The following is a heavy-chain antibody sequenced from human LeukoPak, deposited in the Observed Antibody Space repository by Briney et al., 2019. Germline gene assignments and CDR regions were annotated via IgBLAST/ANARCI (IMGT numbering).Heavy chain of an antibody. Sequence: HSGGSLRLSCAASGFTFSSYAMSWVRQAPGKGLEWVSAISGSGGSTYCADSVKGRFTISRDNAKNSLYLQMNSLRAEDTAVYYCARTDADGPYYFDYWGQGTLVTVSS. D-gene: IGHD1-1*01. CDR1: GFTFSSYA. CDR3: ARTDADGPYYFDY. CDR2: ISGSGGST. J-gene: IGHJ4*02. V-gene: IGHV3-23*01.